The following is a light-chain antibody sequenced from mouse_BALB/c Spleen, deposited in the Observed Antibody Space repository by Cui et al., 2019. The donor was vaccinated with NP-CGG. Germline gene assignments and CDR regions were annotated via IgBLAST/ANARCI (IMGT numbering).Light chain of an antibody. J-gene: IGLJ1*01. CDR1: TGAVTTSNY. CDR3: ALWYSNHWV. V-gene: IGLV1*01. CDR2: GTN. Sequence: QAVVTQESALTTSPGETVTLTCRSSTGAVTTSNYANWVPEKPDHFFTGLIGGTNNRAPGVPARFSGSLIGDKAALTITGAQTEDEAIYFCALWYSNHWVFGGGTKLTVL.